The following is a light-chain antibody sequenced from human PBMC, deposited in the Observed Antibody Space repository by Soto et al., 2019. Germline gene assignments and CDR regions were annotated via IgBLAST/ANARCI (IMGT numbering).Light chain of an antibody. J-gene: IGLJ2*01. CDR2: DVS. V-gene: IGLV2-14*01. CDR3: SSYTSSSTLGV. CDR1: SSDVGGYNY. Sequence: SVLTQPASVSGSPGQSITISCTGTSSDVGGYNYVSWYQQHPGKAPKLMIYDVSNRPSGVSNRFSGSKSGNTASLTISGLQAEDEADYYCSSYTSSSTLGVFGGGTQLTVL.